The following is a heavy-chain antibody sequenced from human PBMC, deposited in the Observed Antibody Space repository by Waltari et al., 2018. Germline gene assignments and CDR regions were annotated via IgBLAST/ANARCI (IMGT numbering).Heavy chain of an antibody. V-gene: IGHV4-59*01. J-gene: IGHJ4*02. CDR1: GGSISSYY. CDR2: SYYSGST. CDR3: ARVKDKWSSSLGFDY. Sequence: QVQLQESGPGLVKPSETLSLTCTVSGGSISSYYWSWIRQPPGKGLEWIGYSYYSGSTNYNPSLKSRVTISVDTSKNQFSLKLSSVTAADTAVYYCARVKDKWSSSLGFDYWGQGTLVTVSS. D-gene: IGHD6-6*01.